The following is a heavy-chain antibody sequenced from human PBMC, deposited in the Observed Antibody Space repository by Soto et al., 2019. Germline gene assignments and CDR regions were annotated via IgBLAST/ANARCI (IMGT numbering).Heavy chain of an antibody. Sequence: GASVKVSCKASGYTFTSYGISWVRQAPGQGLEWMGWISAYNGNTNYAQKLQGRVTMTTDTSTSTAYMELRSLRSDDTAVYYCARCPYYDFWSGYYRFLISNEDFDYWGQGTLVTVSS. V-gene: IGHV1-18*01. CDR2: ISAYNGNT. CDR3: ARCPYYDFWSGYYRFLISNEDFDY. J-gene: IGHJ4*02. CDR1: GYTFTSYG. D-gene: IGHD3-3*01.